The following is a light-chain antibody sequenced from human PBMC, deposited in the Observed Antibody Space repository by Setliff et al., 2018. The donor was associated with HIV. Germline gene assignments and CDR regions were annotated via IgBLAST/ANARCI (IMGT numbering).Light chain of an antibody. CDR3: QSYDTSLSGSV. CDR1: SANIGAGYD. Sequence: GQRVTISCTGSSANIGAGYDVHWYQQVPGTAPKLLISGNNNRPSGVPDRFSGSKSGTSASLAITGLQAEDEADYYCQSYDTSLSGSVFGGGTK. CDR2: GNN. J-gene: IGLJ2*01. V-gene: IGLV1-40*01.